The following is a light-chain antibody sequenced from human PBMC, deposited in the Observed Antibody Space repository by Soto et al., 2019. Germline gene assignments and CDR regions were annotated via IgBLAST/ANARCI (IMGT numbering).Light chain of an antibody. CDR3: QQRSNWPPLT. Sequence: EIVLTQSPGTLSLSPGERATLSCRASQSVGSRYLAWYQRKPGQAPRLFIYGASNMATGIPDRFSGSGSGTDFTLTISRLEPEDFAVYYCQQRSNWPPLTFGGGTKVEIK. J-gene: IGKJ4*01. CDR1: QSVGSRY. V-gene: IGKV3D-20*02. CDR2: GAS.